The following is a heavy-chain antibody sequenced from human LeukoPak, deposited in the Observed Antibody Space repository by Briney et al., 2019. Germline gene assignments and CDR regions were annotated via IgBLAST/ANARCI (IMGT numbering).Heavy chain of an antibody. V-gene: IGHV3-7*01. J-gene: IGHJ4*02. Sequence: GGSLRLSCAASGFTFSSYWMSWVRQAPGKGLEWVANIKQDGGERYYVDSVKGRFTISRDNGKNSLYLQMDSLRAEDTAVYYCANSHFWSGFYWGQGTLVTVSS. D-gene: IGHD3-3*01. CDR1: GFTFSSYW. CDR2: IKQDGGER. CDR3: ANSHFWSGFY.